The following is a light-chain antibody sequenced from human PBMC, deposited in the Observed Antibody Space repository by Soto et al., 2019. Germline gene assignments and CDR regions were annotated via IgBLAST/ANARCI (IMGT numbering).Light chain of an antibody. CDR3: SSVAGNNNLV. Sequence: QSALTQPPSASGSPGQSVTISCTGTSSDVGGYNYVSWYQQHPGKAPKLMISEVSTRPSGVPDRFSGSKSGNTASLTVSGLKAEDEADYYCSSVAGNNNLVLGGGTKLTVL. CDR2: EVS. CDR1: SSDVGGYNY. V-gene: IGLV2-8*01. J-gene: IGLJ2*01.